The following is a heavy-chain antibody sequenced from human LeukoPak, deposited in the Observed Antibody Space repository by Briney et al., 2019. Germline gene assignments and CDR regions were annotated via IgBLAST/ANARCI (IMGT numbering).Heavy chain of an antibody. D-gene: IGHD3-22*01. Sequence: SETLSLTCTVSGGSISSYYWSWIRQPPGKGLEWIGYIYYSGSTNYNLSLKSRVTISVDTSKNQFSLKLSSVTAADTAVYYCARGEFRDYYDSSGYYYFDYWGQGTLVTVSS. V-gene: IGHV4-59*01. CDR2: IYYSGST. J-gene: IGHJ4*02. CDR1: GGSISSYY. CDR3: ARGEFRDYYDSSGYYYFDY.